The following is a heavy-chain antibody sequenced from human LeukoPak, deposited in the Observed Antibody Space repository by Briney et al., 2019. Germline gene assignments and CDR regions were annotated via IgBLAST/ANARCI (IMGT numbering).Heavy chain of an antibody. CDR1: GFTVSNNY. CDR3: ATSLRGVPDY. V-gene: IGHV3-30-3*01. Sequence: PGGSLRLSCAASGFTVSNNYMAWVRQAPGKGLEWVAVISFDGSNKYYADSVKGRFTISRDNSKNTLFLQMSSLRAEDTAVYYCATSLRGVPDYWGQGTLVTVSS. J-gene: IGHJ4*02. D-gene: IGHD3-10*01. CDR2: ISFDGSNK.